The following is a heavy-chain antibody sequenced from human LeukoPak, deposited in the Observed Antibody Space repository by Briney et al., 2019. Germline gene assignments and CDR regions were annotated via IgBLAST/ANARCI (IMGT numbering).Heavy chain of an antibody. CDR1: GFTVSNNC. J-gene: IGHJ4*02. CDR2: IYTAGET. Sequence: PGGSLRLSCVVSGFTVSNNCMSWVRQAPGKGLEWVSVIYTAGETYYADSVKGRFTISTDICKNTVYLQMNSLTADDTAMYYCASEGDWGQGTLVTV. D-gene: IGHD3-16*01. CDR3: ASEGD. V-gene: IGHV3-66*02.